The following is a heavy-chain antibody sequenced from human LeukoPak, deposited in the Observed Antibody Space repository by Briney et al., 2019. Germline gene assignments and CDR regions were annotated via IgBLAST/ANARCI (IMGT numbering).Heavy chain of an antibody. D-gene: IGHD5-18*01. CDR3: ARHYFPVDTAMVLAY. Sequence: GESLKISCKGSGYSFTSYWIGWVRQMLGKGLEWMGIIYPGDSDTRYSPSFQGQVTISADKSISTAYLQWSGLKASDTAMYYCARHYFPVDTAMVLAYWGQGTLVTVSS. CDR1: GYSFTSYW. V-gene: IGHV5-51*01. CDR2: IYPGDSDT. J-gene: IGHJ4*02.